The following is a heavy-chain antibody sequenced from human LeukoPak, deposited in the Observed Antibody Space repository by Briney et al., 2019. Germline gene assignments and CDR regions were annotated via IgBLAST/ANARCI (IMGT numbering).Heavy chain of an antibody. CDR3: AKDLEGPVGATTALTY. J-gene: IGHJ4*02. CDR1: GFTFSSYA. CDR2: ISGSGGST. Sequence: PGGSLRLSCAASGFTFSSYAMSWVRQAPGKGLEWVSAISGSGGSTYYADSVKGRFTISRDNSKNTLYLQINSLRAEDTAVYYCAKDLEGPVGATTALTYWGQGTLVTVSS. D-gene: IGHD1-26*01. V-gene: IGHV3-23*01.